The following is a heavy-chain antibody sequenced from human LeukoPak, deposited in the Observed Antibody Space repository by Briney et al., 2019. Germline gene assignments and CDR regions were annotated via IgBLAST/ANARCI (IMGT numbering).Heavy chain of an antibody. J-gene: IGHJ4*02. D-gene: IGHD3-10*01. CDR1: GFTFSNYA. CDR3: VKGFVHPTYYFDY. CDR2: ITGSGDGT. Sequence: GGSLRLSCAASGFTFSNYAMMWVRQAPGKRLEWVSSITGSGDGTYYADSVRGRFTISRDNSENTLYLQLNSLRADDTAVYFCVKGFVHPTYYFDYWGQGTLVTVSS. V-gene: IGHV3-23*01.